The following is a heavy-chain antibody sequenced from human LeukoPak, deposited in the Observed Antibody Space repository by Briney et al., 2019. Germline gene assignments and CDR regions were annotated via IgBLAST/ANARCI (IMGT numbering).Heavy chain of an antibody. Sequence: SVKVSCKASGGTFSSYGISWVRQDPGQGLEWMGRIIPILGMAKYGQKFQGRVTITADKSTSTAYMELSSLRSEDTAVYYCARGGGDGYNFIDYWGQGTLVTVSS. CDR3: ARGGGDGYNFIDY. V-gene: IGHV1-69*04. CDR1: GGTFSSYG. D-gene: IGHD5-24*01. J-gene: IGHJ4*02. CDR2: IIPILGMA.